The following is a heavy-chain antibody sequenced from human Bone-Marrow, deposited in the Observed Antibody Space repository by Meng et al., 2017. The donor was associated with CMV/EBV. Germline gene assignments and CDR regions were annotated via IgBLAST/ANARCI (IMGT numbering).Heavy chain of an antibody. J-gene: IGHJ4*02. CDR3: ARDEGGYFDY. Sequence: SETLSLTCTVSGGSISSSSYYWGWIRQPPGKGLEWIGSIYYSGSTNYNPSLKSRVTISVDTSKNQFSLKLSSVTAADTAVYYCARDEGGYFDYWGQGTLVTVSS. CDR1: GGSISSSSYY. CDR2: IYYSGST. V-gene: IGHV4-39*07.